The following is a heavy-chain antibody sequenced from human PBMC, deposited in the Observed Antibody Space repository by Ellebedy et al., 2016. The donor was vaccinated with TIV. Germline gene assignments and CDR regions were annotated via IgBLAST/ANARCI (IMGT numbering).Heavy chain of an antibody. Sequence: MPSETLSLTCTVSGGSISDYYWSWIRQPPGKGLEWIGYIYQSGYTKYNPSLKSQVTISVDTSNNKFSLSLSSVTAADTAVYYCAREGEVAAKMEGAFDIWGQGTMVTVSS. J-gene: IGHJ3*02. V-gene: IGHV4-59*12. CDR3: AREGEVAAKMEGAFDI. D-gene: IGHD6-6*01. CDR2: IYQSGYT. CDR1: GGSISDYY.